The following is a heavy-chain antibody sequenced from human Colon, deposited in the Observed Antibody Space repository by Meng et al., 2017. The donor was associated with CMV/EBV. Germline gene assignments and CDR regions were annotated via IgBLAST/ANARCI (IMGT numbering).Heavy chain of an antibody. CDR1: GYTFTSYG. Sequence: ASVKVSCKASGYTFTSYGISWVRQAPGQGLEWMGWISAYNGNTNYAQKLQGRVTMTTDTSTSTAYMELRSLRSDDTAVYYCARRYVAAPVLWDVAGMDVWGQGTTVTVSS. V-gene: IGHV1-18*01. CDR2: ISAYNGNT. D-gene: IGHD6-19*01. CDR3: ARRYVAAPVLWDVAGMDV. J-gene: IGHJ6*02.